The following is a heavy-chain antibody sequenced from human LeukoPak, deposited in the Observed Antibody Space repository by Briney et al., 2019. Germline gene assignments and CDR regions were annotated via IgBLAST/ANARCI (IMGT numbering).Heavy chain of an antibody. CDR1: GYTFTSYD. D-gene: IGHD3-10*01. CDR3: ARGYGSGSYYNYPHDY. V-gene: IGHV1-8*01. J-gene: IGHJ4*02. CDR2: MNPNSGNT. Sequence: ASVKVSCKASGYTFTSYDINWVRQATGQGLEWMGWMNPNSGNTGYAQKFQGRVTMTRNTSISTAYMELSSLRPEDTAVYYCARGYGSGSYYNYPHDYWGQGTLVTVSS.